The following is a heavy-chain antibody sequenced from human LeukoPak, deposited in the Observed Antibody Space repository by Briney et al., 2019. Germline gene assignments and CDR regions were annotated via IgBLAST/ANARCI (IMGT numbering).Heavy chain of an antibody. CDR2: ISAYNGNT. CDR1: GYTFTSYG. CDR3: ARESSIAARPLYYYYYVDV. J-gene: IGHJ6*03. Sequence: ASVKVSCKASGYTFTSYGISWVRQAPGQGLEWMGWISAYNGNTNYAQKLQGRVTMTTDTSTSTAYMELRSLRSDDTAVYYCARESSIAARPLYYYYYVDVWGKGTTVTVSS. V-gene: IGHV1-18*01. D-gene: IGHD6-6*01.